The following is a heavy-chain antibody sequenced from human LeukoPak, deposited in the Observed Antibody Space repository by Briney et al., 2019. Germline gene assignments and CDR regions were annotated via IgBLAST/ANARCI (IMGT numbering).Heavy chain of an antibody. V-gene: IGHV3-48*04. CDR3: ARKTYGGNSWYFDY. CDR2: ISKSGSTT. D-gene: IGHD4-23*01. J-gene: IGHJ4*02. Sequence: GGSLRLSCAASGFIFNSYAMSWVRHTPGKGLEWVSYISKSGSTTHYADSVKGRFTISRDNAKNSLYLQMNSLRTEDTAVYYCARKTYGGNSWYFDYWGQGTLVTVSS. CDR1: GFIFNSYA.